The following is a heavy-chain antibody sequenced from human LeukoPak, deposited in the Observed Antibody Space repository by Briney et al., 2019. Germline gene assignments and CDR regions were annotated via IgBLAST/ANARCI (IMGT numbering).Heavy chain of an antibody. J-gene: IGHJ5*02. CDR3: ARDFKTEYGDYVWWFDP. V-gene: IGHV1-2*02. Sequence: GASVKVSCKVSGYTFTSYYMHWVRQAPGQGLEWMGWINPNSGGTNYAQKFQGRVTMTRDTSISTAYMELSRLRSDDTAVYYCARDFKTEYGDYVWWFDPWGQGTLVTVSS. CDR2: INPNSGGT. D-gene: IGHD4-17*01. CDR1: GYTFTSYY.